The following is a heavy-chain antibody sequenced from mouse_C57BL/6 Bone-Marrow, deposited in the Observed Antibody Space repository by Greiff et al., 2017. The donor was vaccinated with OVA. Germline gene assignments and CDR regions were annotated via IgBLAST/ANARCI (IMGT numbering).Heavy chain of an antibody. V-gene: IGHV1-54*01. J-gene: IGHJ2*01. CDR2: INPGSGGT. Sequence: QVQLQQSGAELVRPGTSVKVSCKASGYAFTNYLIEWVKQRPGQGLEWIGVINPGSGGTNYNEKFKGKATLTADKSSSTAYMQLSSLTSEDSAVYFCARSAQATEYYFDYWGQGTTLTVSS. CDR1: GYAFTNYL. D-gene: IGHD3-2*02. CDR3: ARSAQATEYYFDY.